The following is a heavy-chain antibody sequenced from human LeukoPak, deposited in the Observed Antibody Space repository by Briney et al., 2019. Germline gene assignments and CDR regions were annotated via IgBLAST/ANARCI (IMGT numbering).Heavy chain of an antibody. CDR3: ARLSGYSSSWYLFPTDC. V-gene: IGHV1-18*01. CDR1: GYTFTSYG. CDR2: ISADNGNT. J-gene: IGHJ4*02. Sequence: ASVKVSCKASGYTFTSYGINWVRQAPGEGLEWMGWISADNGNTNYAQKFQGRVTMTTDTSTSTAYMELRSLRSDDTAVYYCARLSGYSSSWYLFPTDCGAQGTLVTVSS. D-gene: IGHD6-13*01.